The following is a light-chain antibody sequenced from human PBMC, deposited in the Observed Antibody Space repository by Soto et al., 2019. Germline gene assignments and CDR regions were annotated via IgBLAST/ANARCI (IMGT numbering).Light chain of an antibody. Sequence: EIGLPQSPDTLSLSPGETATLSCRASQSVSTNLAWYQQKPGQAPSLLIYGAFNRATGIPDRFSGSGSGTDFTLTISRLEPEDFAVYYCQQYGSSPWTFGQGTKVDI. J-gene: IGKJ1*01. CDR1: QSVSTN. V-gene: IGKV3-20*01. CDR2: GAF. CDR3: QQYGSSPWT.